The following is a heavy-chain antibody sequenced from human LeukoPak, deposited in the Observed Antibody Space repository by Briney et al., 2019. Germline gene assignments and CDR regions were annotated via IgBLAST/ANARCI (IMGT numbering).Heavy chain of an antibody. CDR1: GFTFTSYS. D-gene: IGHD3-22*01. CDR2: ISSSSTYI. CDR3: AKATVGIVVVTVFDY. V-gene: IGHV3-21*04. J-gene: IGHJ4*02. Sequence: GGSLRLSCTASGFTFTSYSMNWVRQAPGKGLEWVSSISSSSTYIYYADSVKGRFTISRDNAKNSLYLQMNSLRAEDTALYYCAKATVGIVVVTVFDYWGQGTLVTVSS.